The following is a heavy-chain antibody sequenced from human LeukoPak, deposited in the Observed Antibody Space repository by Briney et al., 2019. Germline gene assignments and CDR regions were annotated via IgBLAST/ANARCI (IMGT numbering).Heavy chain of an antibody. J-gene: IGHJ5*02. D-gene: IGHD3-3*01. V-gene: IGHV4-38-2*02. CDR2: IYHSGST. Sequence: SETLSLTCTVSGYSISSGYYWGWIRQPPGKGLEWIGSIYHSGSTYYNPSLKSRVTISVDTSKNQFSLKLSSVTAADTAVYYCARDRVPTYYDFWSGYYPWFDPWGQGTLVTVSS. CDR3: ARDRVPTYYDFWSGYYPWFDP. CDR1: GYSISSGYY.